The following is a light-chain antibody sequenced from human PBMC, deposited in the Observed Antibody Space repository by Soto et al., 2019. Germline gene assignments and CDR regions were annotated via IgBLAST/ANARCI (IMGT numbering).Light chain of an antibody. V-gene: IGLV2-14*01. CDR3: SSYTSSSTLVV. CDR1: SSDVGGYNY. Sequence: QSALTQPASVSGSPGQSITISCTGTSSDVGGYNYVSWYQQHPGKAPKLMIYEVSNRPSGVSNRFSVSKSGNTASLTISGLQAEDEAEYYCSSYTSSSTLVVFGGGTKLTVL. J-gene: IGLJ2*01. CDR2: EVS.